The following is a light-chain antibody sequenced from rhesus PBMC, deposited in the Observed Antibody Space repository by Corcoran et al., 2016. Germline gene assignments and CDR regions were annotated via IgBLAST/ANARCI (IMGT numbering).Light chain of an antibody. J-gene: IGKJ4*01. CDR1: QGISSW. Sequence: DIQMTQSPSSLSASVGDTVTITCRASQGISSWLAWYQQQPGNAPKFLIYRASSLQSGVPSRFSGSGAGTDFTITISNLQSEDFGTYYCQQYNSRPPTFGGGTKVELK. V-gene: IGKV1-22*01. CDR3: QQYNSRPPT. CDR2: RAS.